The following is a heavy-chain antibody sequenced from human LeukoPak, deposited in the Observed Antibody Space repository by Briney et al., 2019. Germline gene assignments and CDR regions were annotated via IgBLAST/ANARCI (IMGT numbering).Heavy chain of an antibody. D-gene: IGHD3-16*01. CDR2: ITGSGDFT. J-gene: IGHJ4*02. Sequence: PGGSLRLSCAASGFTFSTYGISWVRQAPGKGLEWVSAITGSGDFTKYADSVRGRFTISRDNSKNTVYQQMNSLRVEDTALYYCAKRITATAPFDSWGQGTLVIVSS. CDR1: GFTFSTYG. CDR3: AKRITATAPFDS. V-gene: IGHV3-23*01.